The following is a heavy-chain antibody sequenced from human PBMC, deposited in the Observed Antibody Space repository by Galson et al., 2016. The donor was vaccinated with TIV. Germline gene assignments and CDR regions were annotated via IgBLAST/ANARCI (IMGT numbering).Heavy chain of an antibody. D-gene: IGHD1-26*01. J-gene: IGHJ4*02. CDR1: GYTFTNYA. Sequence: QSGAEVKKTGESLKISCKASGYTFTNYAMHWARQAPGQRLEWMGWINVGNGNTKYSQKFQGRVTITRDTSASTAYMELSSLRSEDTAVYYCARGFRNMVGASPFDYWGQGTLVTVSS. V-gene: IGHV1-3*01. CDR3: ARGFRNMVGASPFDY. CDR2: INVGNGNT.